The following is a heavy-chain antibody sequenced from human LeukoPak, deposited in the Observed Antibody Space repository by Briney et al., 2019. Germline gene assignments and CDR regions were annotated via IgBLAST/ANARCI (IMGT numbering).Heavy chain of an antibody. V-gene: IGHV4-59*01. J-gene: IGHJ5*02. D-gene: IGHD3-10*01. CDR2: IYYSWST. Sequence: PSETLSLTCTVSGGSISSYYWSWIRQPPGKGLEWIGYIYYSWSTNYNPSLKSRVTISVDTSKNQFSLKLSSVTAADTAVYYCARNTALLLWFGEMSWFDPWGQGTLVTVSS. CDR1: GGSISSYY. CDR3: ARNTALLLWFGEMSWFDP.